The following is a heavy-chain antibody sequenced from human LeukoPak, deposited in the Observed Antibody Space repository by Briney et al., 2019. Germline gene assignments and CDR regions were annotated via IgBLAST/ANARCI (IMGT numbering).Heavy chain of an antibody. CDR1: GFTFSHHG. CDR3: AKDDAYLQYAD. Sequence: GGSLRLSCAASGFTFSHHGMNWVRQAPGKGLEWVSGVGPSGARTYYADPVKGRFTVSRDNSKNMVFLQKNSLRAEDTAMYYCAKDDAYLQYADWGQGTLVTVSS. J-gene: IGHJ4*02. CDR2: VGPSGART. V-gene: IGHV3-23*01. D-gene: IGHD5-24*01.